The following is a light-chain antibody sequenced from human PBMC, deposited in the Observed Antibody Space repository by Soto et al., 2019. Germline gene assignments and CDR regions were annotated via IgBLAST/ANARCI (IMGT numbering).Light chain of an antibody. Sequence: EIVLTQSPATLSLSPGERATLSCRASQSVSSYLAWYQQKPGQAPRLLIYDASNRATGIPARFSGSGSGTEFTLTISSLQSEDFALYYCQQYSNWPRGTFGQGTKLQIK. CDR2: DAS. J-gene: IGKJ2*01. V-gene: IGKV3-11*01. CDR1: QSVSSY. CDR3: QQYSNWPRGT.